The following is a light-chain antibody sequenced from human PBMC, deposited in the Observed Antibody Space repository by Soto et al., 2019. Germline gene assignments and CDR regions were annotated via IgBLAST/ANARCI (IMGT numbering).Light chain of an antibody. Sequence: QSVLTQPPSASGSLGQPVTIPCTGTSSDVGDYNYVSWYQQHPGKVPKLMIYEVSKRPSGVPDRFSGSKSGNTASLTVSGLQAEDEADYYCSSFAGSPVVFGGGTKVTVL. V-gene: IGLV2-8*01. CDR1: SSDVGDYNY. CDR2: EVS. J-gene: IGLJ2*01. CDR3: SSFAGSPVV.